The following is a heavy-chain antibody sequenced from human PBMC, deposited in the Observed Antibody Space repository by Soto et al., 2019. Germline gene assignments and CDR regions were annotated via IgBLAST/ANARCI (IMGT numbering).Heavy chain of an antibody. D-gene: IGHD1-26*01. CDR1: GGSISSGDYY. V-gene: IGHV4-30-4*01. CDR3: ASEPTVYSCSQLYYYGMDV. J-gene: IGHJ6*02. CDR2: IYYSGST. Sequence: SETLSLTCTVSGGSISSGDYYWSWIRQPPGKGLEWIGYIYYSGSTYYNPSLKSRVTISVDTSKNQFSLKLSSVTSADTAVYYCASEPTVYSCSQLYYYGMDVWGQGTTVTVSS.